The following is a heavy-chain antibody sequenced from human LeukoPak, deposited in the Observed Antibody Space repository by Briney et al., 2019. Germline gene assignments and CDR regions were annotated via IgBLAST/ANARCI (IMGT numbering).Heavy chain of an antibody. CDR2: IYHTGST. CDR3: ARDTGSYGMDV. J-gene: IGHJ6*02. V-gene: IGHV4-59*01. Sequence: SETLSLTCTVSGGPISSYYWTWIRQPPGKGLEWIGYIYHTGSTNYNPSLKSRVTISVDMSENQFSLKLSSVTAADTAVYYCARDTGSYGMDVWGQGTTVTVSS. D-gene: IGHD2-8*02. CDR1: GGPISSYY.